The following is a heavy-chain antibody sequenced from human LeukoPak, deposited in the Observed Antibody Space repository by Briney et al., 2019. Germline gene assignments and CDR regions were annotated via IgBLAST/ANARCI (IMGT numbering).Heavy chain of an antibody. CDR2: IYPGDSDT. Sequence: GESLKISCEGSGYSFTSYWIGWVRQMPGKGLEWMGIIYPGDSDTRYSPSFQGQVTISADKSIGTAYLQWSSLKASDTAMYYCARHGAILTGVRPKTPAHGMDVWGQGTTVTVSS. CDR3: ARHGAILTGVRPKTPAHGMDV. CDR1: GYSFTSYW. D-gene: IGHD3-9*01. J-gene: IGHJ6*02. V-gene: IGHV5-51*01.